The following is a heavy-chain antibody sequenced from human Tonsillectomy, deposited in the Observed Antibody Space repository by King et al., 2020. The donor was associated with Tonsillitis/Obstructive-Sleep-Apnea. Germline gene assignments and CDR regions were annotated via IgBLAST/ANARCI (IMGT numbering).Heavy chain of an antibody. V-gene: IGHV1-3*01. CDR3: ARDRSYDSSGYTPQFDY. J-gene: IGHJ4*02. Sequence: QLVQSGAEVKKPGASVKVSCKASGYTFTSYAMHWVRQAPGQRLEWMGWINAGNGNTKYSQKFQGRVTITRDTSASTAYMELSSLGSEDTAVYYCARDRSYDSSGYTPQFDYWGQGTLVTVSS. CDR1: GYTFTSYA. CDR2: INAGNGNT. D-gene: IGHD3-22*01.